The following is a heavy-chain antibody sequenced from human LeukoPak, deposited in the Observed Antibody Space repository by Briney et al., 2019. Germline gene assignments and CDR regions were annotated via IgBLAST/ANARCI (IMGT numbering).Heavy chain of an antibody. V-gene: IGHV3-74*01. CDR1: GFTFDDYG. D-gene: IGHD3-9*01. J-gene: IGHJ4*02. CDR2: INSDGSST. CDR3: VRGADTGYSSDS. Sequence: GGSLRLSCAASGFTFDDYGMSWVRQAPGKGLVWVSRINSDGSSTNYADSVKGRFSISRDNAENTLYLQMNSLRVEDTAVYYCVRGADTGYSSDSWGQGTLVTVSS.